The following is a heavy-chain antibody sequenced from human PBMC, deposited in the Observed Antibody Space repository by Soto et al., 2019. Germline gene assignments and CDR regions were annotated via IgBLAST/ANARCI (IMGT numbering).Heavy chain of an antibody. CDR3: ATAGSSWAY. CDR1: GFTFDDYG. Sequence: SLKISCAASGFTFDDYGMHWVRQAPGKGLEWVSGISWNSGRIGYADSVRGRFTISRDNAKNSLYLQMNSLRPEDTALYYCATAGSSWAYWGQGALVTVSS. J-gene: IGHJ4*02. CDR2: ISWNSGRI. D-gene: IGHD6-13*01. V-gene: IGHV3-9*01.